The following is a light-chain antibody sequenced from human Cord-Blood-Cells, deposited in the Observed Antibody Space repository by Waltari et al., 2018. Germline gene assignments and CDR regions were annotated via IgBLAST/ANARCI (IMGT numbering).Light chain of an antibody. CDR2: AAS. J-gene: IGKJ1*01. V-gene: IGKV1-39*01. CDR1: QSISSY. Sequence: DIQMTQSPSSLSASVGDRVTITCRASQSISSYLNWYQQKPGKAPKLLIYAASSLQSGVPSRLSGSRSGTDFTLTISSLQAEDFATYYCQQSYSTPPWKFGQGTKVEIK. CDR3: QQSYSTPPWK.